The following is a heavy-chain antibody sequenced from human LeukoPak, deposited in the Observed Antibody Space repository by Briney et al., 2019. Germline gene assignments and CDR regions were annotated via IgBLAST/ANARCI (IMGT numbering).Heavy chain of an antibody. J-gene: IGHJ5*02. CDR1: GGSISSGDYY. CDR3: ARGVDNYDFWSGYLENWFDP. V-gene: IGHV4-30-4*08. Sequence: PSETLSLTCTVSGGSISSGDYYWSWIRQPPGKGLEWIGYIYYSGSTYYNPSLKSRVTISVDTSKNQFSLKLSSVTAADTAVYYCARGVDNYDFWSGYLENWFDPWGQGTLVTVSS. CDR2: IYYSGST. D-gene: IGHD3-3*01.